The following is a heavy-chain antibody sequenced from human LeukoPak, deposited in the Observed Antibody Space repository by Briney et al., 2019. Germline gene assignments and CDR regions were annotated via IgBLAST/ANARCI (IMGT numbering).Heavy chain of an antibody. Sequence: GGSLRLSCAASGFSFSSYGIHWVRQAPGKGLEWVAVIWYDGSNKYYADSVKGRFTISRDNSKNTLYLQMNSLRAEDTAVYYCARDHTPHSSSSDAVDYWGQGTLVTVSS. CDR2: IWYDGSNK. J-gene: IGHJ4*02. V-gene: IGHV3-33*01. CDR3: ARDHTPHSSSSDAVDY. CDR1: GFSFSSYG. D-gene: IGHD6-6*01.